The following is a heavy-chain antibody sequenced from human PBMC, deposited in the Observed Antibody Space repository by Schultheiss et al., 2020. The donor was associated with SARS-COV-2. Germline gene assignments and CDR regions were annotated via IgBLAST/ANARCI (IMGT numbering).Heavy chain of an antibody. J-gene: IGHJ3*02. CDR3: ARDRRVITIFGVAGDAFDI. D-gene: IGHD3-3*01. V-gene: IGHV4-59*01. Sequence: SQTLSLTCTVSGGSISSYYWSWIRQPPGKGLEWIGYIYYSGSTNYNPSLKSRVTISVDTSKNQFSLKLSSVTAADTAVYYCARDRRVITIFGVAGDAFDIWGQGTMVTVSS. CDR1: GGSISSYY. CDR2: IYYSGST.